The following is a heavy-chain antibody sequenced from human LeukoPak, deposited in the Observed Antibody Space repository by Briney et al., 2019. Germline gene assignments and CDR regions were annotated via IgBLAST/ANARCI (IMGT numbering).Heavy chain of an antibody. CDR3: ARARDYYDSSGYSGFGY. CDR1: GFTFSSYA. V-gene: IGHV3-23*01. CDR2: ISGSGGST. J-gene: IGHJ4*02. D-gene: IGHD3-22*01. Sequence: GGSLRLSCAASGFTFSSYAMSWVRQAPGRGLEWVSAISGSGGSTYYADSVKGRFTISRDNSKNTLYLQMNSLRAEDTAVYYCARARDYYDSSGYSGFGYWGQGTLVTVSS.